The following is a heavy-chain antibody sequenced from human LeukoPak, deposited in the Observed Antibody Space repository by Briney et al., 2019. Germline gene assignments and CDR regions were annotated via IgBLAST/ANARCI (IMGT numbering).Heavy chain of an antibody. D-gene: IGHD6-19*01. CDR2: IYYSGST. CDR3: ARDPPRYSSGWYDAFDI. J-gene: IGHJ3*02. Sequence: SQTLSLTCTVSGGSIGRGGYYWSWIRQHPGKGLEWIGYIYYSGSTYYNPSLKSRVTISVDTSKNQLSLKLSSVTAADRAVYYCARDPPRYSSGWYDAFDIWGQGTMVTVSS. CDR1: GGSIGRGGYY. V-gene: IGHV4-31*03.